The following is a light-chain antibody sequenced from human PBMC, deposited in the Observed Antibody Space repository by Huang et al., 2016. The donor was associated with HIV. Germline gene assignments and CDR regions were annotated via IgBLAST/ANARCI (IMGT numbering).Light chain of an antibody. J-gene: IGKJ2*01. Sequence: PGERATLSCRTSQGIGNSLAWYQLKPSQAPRLLIYETFIRASDIPARFSGGGSEIDFTLTISGLQSEDSAVYYCQQYHEWPRTFGQGTKVEIK. V-gene: IGKV3-15*01. CDR1: QGIGNS. CDR2: ETF. CDR3: QQYHEWPRT.